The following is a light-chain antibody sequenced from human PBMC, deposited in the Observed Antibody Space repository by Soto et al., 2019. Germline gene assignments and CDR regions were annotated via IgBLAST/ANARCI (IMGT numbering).Light chain of an antibody. Sequence: EMVMTQSPATLYVSPGESATLSCRASQSVGSNLAWYQQKPGQAPRLLIYGASTRATGTPTRFSGSGSGTDFTLSISSLRSEDFAVYYCQEYTDWSSTFGQGTKVDIK. J-gene: IGKJ2*01. CDR2: GAS. V-gene: IGKV3-15*01. CDR3: QEYTDWSST. CDR1: QSVGSN.